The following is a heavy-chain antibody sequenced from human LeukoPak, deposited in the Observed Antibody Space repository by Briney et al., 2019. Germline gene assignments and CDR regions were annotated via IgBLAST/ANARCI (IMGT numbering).Heavy chain of an antibody. CDR2: INPNSGGT. V-gene: IGHV1-2*02. CDR1: GYTFTGYY. J-gene: IGHJ4*02. CDR3: ARVGEWFGELYDY. Sequence: GASVKVSCKASGYTFTGYYMHWVRQAPGQGLEWMGWINPNSGGTNYAQKFQGRVTMARDTSISTAYMELSRLRSDDTAVYYCARVGEWFGELYDYWGQGTLVTVSS. D-gene: IGHD3-10*01.